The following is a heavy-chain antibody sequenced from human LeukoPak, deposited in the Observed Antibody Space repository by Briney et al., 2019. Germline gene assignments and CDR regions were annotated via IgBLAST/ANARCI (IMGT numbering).Heavy chain of an antibody. V-gene: IGHV3-30*18. CDR1: GFTFTNYA. Sequence: QPGGSLRLSCAASGFTFTNYAMSWVRQAPGKGLEWVAVISYDGSNKYYADSVKGRFAISRDNSKNTLYLQMNSLRAEDTAVYYCAKGLPDILTGYFNYWGQGTLVTVSS. J-gene: IGHJ4*02. D-gene: IGHD3-9*01. CDR3: AKGLPDILTGYFNY. CDR2: ISYDGSNK.